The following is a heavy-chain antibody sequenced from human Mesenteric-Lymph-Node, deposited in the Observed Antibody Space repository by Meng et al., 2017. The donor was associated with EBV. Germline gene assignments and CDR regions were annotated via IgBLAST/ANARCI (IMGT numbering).Heavy chain of an antibody. CDR2: VYWDDDK. V-gene: IGHV2-5*02. J-gene: IGHJ4*02. CDR3: AGWSARLEY. CDR1: GFSLSTRGVL. D-gene: IGHD3-3*01. Sequence: QIPLKESGPTLVKPTQTLPLTCTFSGFSLSTRGVLVGWIRQPPGQALEWLALVYWDDDKRYSPSLKSRLSITKNTSKNQVVLTMVDMDPVDTGTYYCAGWSARLEYWGPGTLVTVSS.